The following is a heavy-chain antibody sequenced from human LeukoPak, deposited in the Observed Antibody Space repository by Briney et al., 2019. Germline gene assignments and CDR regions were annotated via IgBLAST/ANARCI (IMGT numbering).Heavy chain of an antibody. V-gene: IGHV3-48*01. J-gene: IGHJ6*04. CDR3: TELGITMIGGV. D-gene: IGHD3-10*02. CDR1: GFTFSTYS. CDR2: IDTGTSTI. Sequence: GGSLRLSCAASGFTFSTYSMNWVRQAPGKGLEWVSYIDTGTSTIYYADSVKGRFTISKDNAKNSLYLQMNSLRTEDTAVYYCTELGITMIGGVWGKGTTVTISS.